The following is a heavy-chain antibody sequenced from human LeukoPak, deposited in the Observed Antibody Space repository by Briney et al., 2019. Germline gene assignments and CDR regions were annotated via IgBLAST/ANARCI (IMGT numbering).Heavy chain of an antibody. CDR3: AKRSTKDSGFDF. CDR2: INYSGST. D-gene: IGHD1-26*01. J-gene: IGHJ4*02. Sequence: SETLSLTCTVSGGSISSSSYYWGWIRQPPGKGLEWIGSINYSGSTYYNPSLKSRVTISLDTPKSQFSLHLSSVTAADTAVYYCAKRSTKDSGFDFWGQGTLVTVSS. CDR1: GGSISSSSYY. V-gene: IGHV4-39*01.